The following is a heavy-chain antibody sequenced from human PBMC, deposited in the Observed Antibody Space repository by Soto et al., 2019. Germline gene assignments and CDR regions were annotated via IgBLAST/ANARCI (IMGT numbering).Heavy chain of an antibody. V-gene: IGHV1-3*04. J-gene: IGHJ5*02. CDR1: GYCFTKDV. D-gene: IGHD2-2*01. Sequence: SVKVSCKDSGYCFTKDVMHWVRLAPGQRLEWMGWINTGTGETKYSRKFQGRVTVTRDTSAGAAYMEMSSLRYEDTAVYFCARGASEYQVVFRWFDPWGQGTLVTVSS. CDR3: ARGASEYQVVFRWFDP. CDR2: INTGTGET.